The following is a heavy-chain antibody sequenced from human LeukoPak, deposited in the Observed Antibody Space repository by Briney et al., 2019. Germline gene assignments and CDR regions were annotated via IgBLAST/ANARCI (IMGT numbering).Heavy chain of an antibody. CDR2: IYYSGST. CDR3: ARDDSSGYDY. J-gene: IGHJ4*02. Sequence: SETLSLTCTVSGGSISSSSYYWGWIRQPPGKGLEWIGSIYYSGSTYYNPSLKSRVTISVDTSKNQFSLKLSSATAADTAVYYCARDDSSGYDYWGQGTLVTVSS. V-gene: IGHV4-39*07. CDR1: GGSISSSSYY. D-gene: IGHD3-22*01.